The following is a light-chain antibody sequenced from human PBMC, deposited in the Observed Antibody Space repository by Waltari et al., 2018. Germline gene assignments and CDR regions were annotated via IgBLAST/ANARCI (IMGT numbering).Light chain of an antibody. J-gene: IGLJ2*01. CDR2: DVS. Sequence: QSALTQPASVSGSPGQSITISCTGINGDVGGYYYVSWYQQYPGKAPKLLIYDVSHRPSGVASRFSASKSGNTASLTISGLQTEDEADYYCTSYRSTNTRVIFGGGTKLAGL. CDR1: NGDVGGYYY. V-gene: IGLV2-14*03. CDR3: TSYRSTNTRVI.